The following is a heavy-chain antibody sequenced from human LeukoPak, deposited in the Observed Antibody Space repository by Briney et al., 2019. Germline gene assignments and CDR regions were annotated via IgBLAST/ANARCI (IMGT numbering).Heavy chain of an antibody. CDR2: IIPIFGTA. D-gene: IGHD3-10*01. J-gene: IGHJ5*02. CDR1: RGAFNSYA. Sequence: SSETVSCQASRGAFNSYAISWVRQAPRQGLKWMGGIIPIFGTANYAQKFQGRVTITAHESTSTAYMELSSLRSEDTAVYYCARVGPAYYYGSVLGWFDPWGQGALVTVSS. V-gene: IGHV1-69*01. CDR3: ARVGPAYYYGSVLGWFDP.